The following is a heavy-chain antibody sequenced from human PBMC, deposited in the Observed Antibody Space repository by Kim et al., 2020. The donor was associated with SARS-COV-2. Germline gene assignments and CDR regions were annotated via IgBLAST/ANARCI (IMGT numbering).Heavy chain of an antibody. CDR2: INPSGGST. CDR1: GYTFTSYY. D-gene: IGHD3-3*01. V-gene: IGHV1-46*01. J-gene: IGHJ6*02. CDR3: ARDAWIFGVVIPVSYYYYSCMDV. Sequence: ASVKVSCKSSGYTFTSYYMHWVRQAPGQGLEWMGIINPSGGSTSYAQKFQGRVTMTRDTSTSTVYMELSSLRSEDTAVHYCARDAWIFGVVIPVSYYYYSCMDVWGQGTTVTVSS.